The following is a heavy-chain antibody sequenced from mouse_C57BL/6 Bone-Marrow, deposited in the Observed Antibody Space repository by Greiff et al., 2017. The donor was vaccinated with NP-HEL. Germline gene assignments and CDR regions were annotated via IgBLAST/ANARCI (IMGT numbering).Heavy chain of an antibody. CDR1: GFTFSSYA. Sequence: EVQLVESGEGLVKPGGSLKLSCAASGFTFSSYAMSWVRQTPEKRLEWVAYISSGGDYIYYADTVKGRFTISRDNARNTLYLQMSSLKSEDTAMYYCTRDLFGTIAMDYWGQGTSVTVSS. V-gene: IGHV5-9-1*02. J-gene: IGHJ4*01. CDR2: ISSGGDYI. CDR3: TRDLFGTIAMDY. D-gene: IGHD2-12*01.